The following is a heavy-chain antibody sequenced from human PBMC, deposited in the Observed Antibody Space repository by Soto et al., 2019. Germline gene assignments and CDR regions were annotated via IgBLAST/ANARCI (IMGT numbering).Heavy chain of an antibody. CDR2: VYHSGST. CDR3: AKDTGLAPTVWGY. J-gene: IGHJ4*03. CDR1: GDSIRGGGHY. D-gene: IGHD7-27*01. V-gene: IGHV4-31*03. Sequence: QVQLQESGPGLVKPSQTLSLTCSVSGDSIRGGGHYWNWIRQLPGKGLEWIGYVYHSGSTHYNPSLRGRPTIPIDTSKNQFSLRLISVTAAHTALYYCAKDTGLAPTVWGYWGHGTQVTVSS.